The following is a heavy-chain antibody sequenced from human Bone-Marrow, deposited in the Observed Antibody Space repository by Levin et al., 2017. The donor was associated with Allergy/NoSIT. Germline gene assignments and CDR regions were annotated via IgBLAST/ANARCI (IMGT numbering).Heavy chain of an antibody. V-gene: IGHV3-21*01. J-gene: IGHJ6*03. CDR2: ISSSSSYI. CDR3: ASRTKEYCSSTSCYEVYYYYMDV. D-gene: IGHD2-2*01. Sequence: SCAASGFTFSSYSMNWVRQAPGKGLEWVSSISSSSSYIYYADSVKGRFTISRDNAKNSLYLQMNSLRAEDTAVYYCASRTKEYCSSTSCYEVYYYYMDVWGKGTTVTVSS. CDR1: GFTFSSYS.